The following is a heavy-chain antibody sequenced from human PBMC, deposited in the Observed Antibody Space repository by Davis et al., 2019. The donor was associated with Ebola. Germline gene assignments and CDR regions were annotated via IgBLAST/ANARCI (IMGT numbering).Heavy chain of an antibody. CDR3: ARVESESRGDGNSDY. V-gene: IGHV1-18*01. D-gene: IGHD2-15*01. CDR1: GYTFTSYG. J-gene: IGHJ4*02. Sequence: ASVKVSCKASGYTFTSYGISWVRQAPGQGLEWMGWISAYNGNTNYAQKLQGRVTMTTDTSTSTAYMELRSLRSDDTAVYYCARVESESRGDGNSDYWGQGTLVTVSS. CDR2: ISAYNGNT.